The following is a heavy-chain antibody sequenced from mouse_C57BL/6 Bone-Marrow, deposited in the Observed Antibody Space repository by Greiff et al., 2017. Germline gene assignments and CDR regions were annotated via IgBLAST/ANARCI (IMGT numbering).Heavy chain of an antibody. Sequence: EVHLVESGPGLAKPSQSLSLTCSVTGYSITSGYFWNWIRQFPGNKLEWMGYISYDGSNNYNPSLKNRISITRDTSKNQSFLKLSSVTTEDTAKYYCARNEKSGFDYWGQGTTLTVSS. J-gene: IGHJ2*01. V-gene: IGHV3-6*01. CDR1: GYSITSGYF. CDR2: ISYDGSN. CDR3: ARNEKSGFDY. D-gene: IGHD3-1*01.